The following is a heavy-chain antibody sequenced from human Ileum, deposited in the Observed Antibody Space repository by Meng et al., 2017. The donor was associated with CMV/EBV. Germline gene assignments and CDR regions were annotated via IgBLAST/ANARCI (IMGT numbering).Heavy chain of an antibody. V-gene: IGHV2-5*02. D-gene: IGHD6-13*01. CDR1: GFSLTTSGVG. CDR2: IYWDDDK. J-gene: IGHJ4*02. CDR3: AHRLSAGFIGTWSGGYFDH. Sequence: QITLKESGPTLVKPTQTLTLTCSFSGFSLTTSGVGVGWIRQPPGKALEWLVVIYWDDDKRYSPSLKSRVTISKDTSKNQVVLTMTNMDPVDTATYYCAHRLSAGFIGTWSGGYFDHWGQGTLVTVSS.